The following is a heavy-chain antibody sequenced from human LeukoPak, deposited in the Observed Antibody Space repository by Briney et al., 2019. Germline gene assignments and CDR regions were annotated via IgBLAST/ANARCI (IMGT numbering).Heavy chain of an antibody. J-gene: IGHJ6*04. CDR1: GFTFDNNW. V-gene: IGHV3-7*01. D-gene: IGHD2-15*01. Sequence: PGGSLRLSCAASGFTFDNNWMIWVRQAPGKGLEWVANIKRDGSENNYLDSVKGRFTISRDNAKNSLYLQMNSLRVEDTAVYYCARLLSVDVWGKGTTVIVSS. CDR2: IKRDGSEN. CDR3: ARLLSVDV.